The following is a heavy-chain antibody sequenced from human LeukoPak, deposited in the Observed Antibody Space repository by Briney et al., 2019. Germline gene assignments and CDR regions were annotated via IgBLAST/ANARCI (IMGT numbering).Heavy chain of an antibody. CDR2: IHHGGST. V-gene: IGHV4-4*02. CDR1: GDSISSGDW. J-gene: IGHJ5*02. D-gene: IGHD4/OR15-4a*01. CDR3: ALARDYRSGP. Sequence: SGTLSLTCAVSGDSISSGDWWSWWVRQPPGKGLEWIGEIHHGGSTNYHPSLKSRVTMSVDRPKNQFSLQLNSVTAADTAVYYCALARDYRSGPWGQGTLVTVSS.